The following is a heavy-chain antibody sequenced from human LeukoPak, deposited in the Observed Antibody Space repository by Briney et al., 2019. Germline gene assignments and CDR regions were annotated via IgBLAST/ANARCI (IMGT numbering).Heavy chain of an antibody. CDR1: GFTFSNAW. D-gene: IGHD3-22*01. CDR2: IKSKTDGGTT. CDR3: TALVVVTYFDY. V-gene: IGHV3-15*01. J-gene: IGHJ4*02. Sequence: GGSLRLSCAASGFTFSNAWMSWVRQAPGKGLEWVGRIKSKTDGGTTDYAAPVKGRFTILRDYSKNTLYLQMNSLKTEDTAVYYCTALVVVTYFDYWGQGTLVTVSS.